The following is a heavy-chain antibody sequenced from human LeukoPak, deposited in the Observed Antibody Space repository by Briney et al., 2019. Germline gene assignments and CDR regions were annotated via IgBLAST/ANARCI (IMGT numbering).Heavy chain of an antibody. V-gene: IGHV3-23*01. D-gene: IGHD2-2*01. Sequence: PGGSLRLSCEASGFTFSSYAMNWVRQAPGKGLEWVSGISDSGGSAYYADSVKGRFTISRDSSKITLYLQVNSLRAEDTAVYYCASQKLGSTSYSIDYWGQGTLVTVSS. CDR3: ASQKLGSTSYSIDY. CDR2: ISDSGGSA. J-gene: IGHJ4*02. CDR1: GFTFSSYA.